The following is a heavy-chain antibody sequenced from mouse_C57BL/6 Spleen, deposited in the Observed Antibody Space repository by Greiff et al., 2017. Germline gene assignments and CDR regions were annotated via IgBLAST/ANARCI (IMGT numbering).Heavy chain of an antibody. CDR2: INPNYGTT. D-gene: IGHD2-4*01. V-gene: IGHV1-39*01. CDR3: ARPLYYDDADAWLAY. Sequence: EVKLMESGPELVKPGASVKISCKASGYSFTDYNMNWVKQSNGKSLEWIGVINPNYGTTSYNQKFKGKATLTVDQSSSTAYMQLNSLTSEDSAVYYCARPLYYDDADAWLAYWGQGTLVTVSA. CDR1: GYSFTDYN. J-gene: IGHJ3*01.